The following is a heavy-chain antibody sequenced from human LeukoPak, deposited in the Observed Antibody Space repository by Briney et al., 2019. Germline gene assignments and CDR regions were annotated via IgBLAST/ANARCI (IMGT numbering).Heavy chain of an antibody. CDR1: GFSFSSYG. V-gene: IGHV3-33*01. CDR3: AREVTNDAFDI. CDR2: IWSDGRNK. D-gene: IGHD4-17*01. J-gene: IGHJ3*02. Sequence: GGSLRLSCAASGFSFSSYGMHWVRQAPGKGLEWVAVIWSDGRNKFYADSVKGRFTVSRDNSKNTLFLQMSSLRADDTALYYCAREVTNDAFDIWGQGAMVTVSS.